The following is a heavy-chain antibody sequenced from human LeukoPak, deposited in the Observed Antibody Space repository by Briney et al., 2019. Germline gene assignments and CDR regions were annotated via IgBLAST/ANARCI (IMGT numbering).Heavy chain of an antibody. CDR3: ARDFGVLKSSGWFYFDY. Sequence: SETLSLTCTVSGGSISSYYWSWIRQPAGKGLEWIGRIYTSGSTNYNPSLKSRVTMSVDTSKNQFSLKLSSVAAADTAVYYCARDFGVLKSSGWFYFDYWGQGTLVTVSS. CDR2: IYTSGST. V-gene: IGHV4-4*07. J-gene: IGHJ4*02. D-gene: IGHD6-19*01. CDR1: GGSISSYY.